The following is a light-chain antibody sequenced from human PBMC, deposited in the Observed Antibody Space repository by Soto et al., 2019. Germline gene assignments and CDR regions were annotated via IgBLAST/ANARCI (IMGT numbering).Light chain of an antibody. Sequence: SYELTQPPSVSVAPGKTARITCGGNNNGSKSVHWYQQKPGQATVLVIYSDSDRPSGIPERFSGSNSGNTATLTISRVEAGDEADYYCQVWDSSSDHPGVVFGGGTKLTVL. V-gene: IGLV3-21*04. CDR1: NNGSKS. CDR3: QVWDSSSDHPGVV. CDR2: SDS. J-gene: IGLJ2*01.